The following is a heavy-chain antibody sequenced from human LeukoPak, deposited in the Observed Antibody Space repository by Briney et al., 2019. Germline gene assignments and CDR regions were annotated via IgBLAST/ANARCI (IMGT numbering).Heavy chain of an antibody. CDR2: ISYSGTP. D-gene: IGHD6-6*01. V-gene: IGHV4-39*07. CDR3: AREGKPEYSSSSYAFDI. CDR1: GGSISSNSYY. J-gene: IGHJ3*02. Sequence: PSETLSLTCTVSGGSISSNSYYWGWIRQPPGKGLEWIGSISYSGTPYYSPSLKSRFTISVDTSRNQFSLRLSSVTAADTTAYYYAREGKPEYSSSSYAFDIWGQGAMVTVSS.